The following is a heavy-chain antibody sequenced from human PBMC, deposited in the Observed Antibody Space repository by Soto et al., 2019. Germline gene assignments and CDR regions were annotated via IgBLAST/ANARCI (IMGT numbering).Heavy chain of an antibody. V-gene: IGHV3-30-3*01. J-gene: IGHJ4*02. CDR1: GFTFSSYA. CDR3: AREVVAATLSPNFDY. D-gene: IGHD2-15*01. CDR2: ISYDGSNK. Sequence: QVQLVESGGGVVQPGRSLRLSCAASGFTFSSYAMHWVRQAPGKGLEWVAVISYDGSNKYYADSVKGRFTISRDNSKNTLYRQMNSLRAEDTAVYYCAREVVAATLSPNFDYWGQGTLVTVSS.